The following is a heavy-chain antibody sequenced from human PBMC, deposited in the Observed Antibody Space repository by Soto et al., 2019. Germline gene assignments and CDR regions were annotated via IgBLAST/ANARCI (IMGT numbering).Heavy chain of an antibody. CDR1: GFTPTTTP. CDR2: VSGAASHT. J-gene: IGHJ4*02. D-gene: IGHD3-9*01. Sequence: PVGSLRLSCAGSGFTPTTTPLSWVRQPPGKGLEWVATVSGAASHTYYVDSVRGRFFISRDNSKNTVTLQMNNLTVDDTAVYYCATSFRYFDNWGQGTRVTSPQ. CDR3: ATSFRYFDN. V-gene: IGHV3-23*01.